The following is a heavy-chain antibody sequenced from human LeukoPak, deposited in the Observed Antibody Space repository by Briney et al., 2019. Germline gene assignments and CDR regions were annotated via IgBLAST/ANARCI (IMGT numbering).Heavy chain of an antibody. Sequence: PGGSLRLSCAASGFTFRSYGMHWVRQAPGKGLEWVAFTRYDGNNKYYADSVKGRFTISRDNSKNTVYLQMNSLRAEDTAVYYCARVVVRGRNWFDPWGQGTLVTVSS. CDR2: TRYDGNNK. CDR3: ARVVVRGRNWFDP. V-gene: IGHV3-30*02. D-gene: IGHD2-15*01. J-gene: IGHJ5*02. CDR1: GFTFRSYG.